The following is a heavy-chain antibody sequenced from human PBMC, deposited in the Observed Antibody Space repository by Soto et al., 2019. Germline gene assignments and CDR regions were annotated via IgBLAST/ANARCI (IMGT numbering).Heavy chain of an antibody. D-gene: IGHD2-8*01. V-gene: IGHV1-18*01. CDR1: GYTFNTFG. Sequence: IQLVQSAGEVKRPGASVKVSCKASGYTFNTFGITWVRQAPGQGLEWMGCVSGYSDKRDYSRKLQDRITLTADPSTTTSYMELRSLTSDDTAVYYCARGWGKYFGVYDFWGQGTLVTVSS. J-gene: IGHJ4*02. CDR2: VSGYSDKR. CDR3: ARGWGKYFGVYDF.